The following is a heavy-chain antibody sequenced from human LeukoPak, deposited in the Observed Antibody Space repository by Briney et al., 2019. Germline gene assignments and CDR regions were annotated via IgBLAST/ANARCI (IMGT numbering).Heavy chain of an antibody. CDR2: IYYSGST. V-gene: IGHV4-61*01. CDR1: GGSVSSGSYY. J-gene: IGHJ3*02. CDR3: ARRDGAFDI. Sequence: PSETLSLTCTVSGGSVSSGSYYWSWIRQPPGKGLEWIGYIYYSGSTNCNPSLKSRVTISVDTSKNQFSLKLSSVTAADTAVYYCARRDGAFDIWGQGTMVTVSS.